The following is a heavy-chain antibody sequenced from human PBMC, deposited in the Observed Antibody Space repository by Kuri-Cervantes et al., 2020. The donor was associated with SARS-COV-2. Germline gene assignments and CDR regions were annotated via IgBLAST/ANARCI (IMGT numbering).Heavy chain of an antibody. Sequence: GGALRLCCSASGFTVSSYEMNWVRQAPGKWLEWVSYISSSGSAIYYADSVKGRFTTSRDNAKNSLYLQMNSLRDEDTAVYYCARESRDAYNLGSFDLWGRGTLVTVSS. CDR2: ISSSGSAI. CDR3: ARESRDAYNLGSFDL. CDR1: GFTVSSYE. D-gene: IGHD5-24*01. J-gene: IGHJ2*01. V-gene: IGHV3-48*03.